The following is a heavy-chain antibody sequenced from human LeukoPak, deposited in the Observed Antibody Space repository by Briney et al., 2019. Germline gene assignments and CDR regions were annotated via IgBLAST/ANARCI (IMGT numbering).Heavy chain of an antibody. D-gene: IGHD3-22*01. CDR3: ARRSGITMIVVLISDAFDI. CDR2: IYYTGNT. V-gene: IGHV4-39*01. Sequence: GSLRLSCAASGFTFSSYSMNWVRQPPGKGLEWIGSIYYTGNTYYNASLKSRVTISVDTSKNQFSLKLSSVTAADTAVYYCARRSGITMIVVLISDAFDIWGQGTMVTVSS. J-gene: IGHJ3*02. CDR1: GFTFSSYSMN.